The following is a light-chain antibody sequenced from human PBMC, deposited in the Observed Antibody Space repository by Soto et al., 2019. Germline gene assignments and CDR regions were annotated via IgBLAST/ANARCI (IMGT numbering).Light chain of an antibody. V-gene: IGKV2-28*01. CDR3: MQALQTPQT. J-gene: IGKJ1*01. CDR1: QTISSW. CDR2: LGS. Sequence: MTQSPSTLSGSVGDRVTITCRASQTISSWLAWYPQKPGQSPQLLMYLGSNRASGVPDRFSGSGSGTDFTLKISRVEAEDVGVYYCMQALQTPQTFGQGTKVDI.